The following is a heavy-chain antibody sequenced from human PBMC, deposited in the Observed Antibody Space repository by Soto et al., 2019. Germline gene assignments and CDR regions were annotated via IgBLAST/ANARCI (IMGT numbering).Heavy chain of an antibody. V-gene: IGHV4-4*02. CDR3: XXXXXXXIVVVFDAFDI. J-gene: IGHJ3*02. CDR2: IYHSGNT. D-gene: IGHD3-22*01. CDR1: GGSISSSYW. Sequence: QVQLQESGPGLVKPSGTLSLTCAVSGGSISSSYWWSWVRQPPGKGLEWIGEIYHSGNTNYNPALKXRXTXSXHKSKNQFSLKLSSVTAADTAVXXXXXXXXXXIVVVFDAFDIWGQGTMVTVSS.